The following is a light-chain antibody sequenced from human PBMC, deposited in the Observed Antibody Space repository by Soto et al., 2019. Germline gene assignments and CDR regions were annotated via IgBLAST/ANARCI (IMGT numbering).Light chain of an antibody. J-gene: IGKJ1*01. CDR2: GAS. Sequence: DIVLTQSPDSLAVSLGERATINCKSSQSVLYNSNNKNYLAWYQHKPGQAPSLLIYGASSRATGVPDRFSGSGSETDFTLTISRLEPEDFAVYYCQQYGTFPRTFGQGTKVDTK. CDR1: QSVLYNSNNKNY. V-gene: IGKV4-1*01. CDR3: QQYGTFPRT.